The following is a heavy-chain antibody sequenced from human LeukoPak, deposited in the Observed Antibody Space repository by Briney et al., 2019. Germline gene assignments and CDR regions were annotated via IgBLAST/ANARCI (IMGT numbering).Heavy chain of an antibody. Sequence: ASVKVSCKASGYTLTSYAMHWVRQAPGQRLEWMGWINAGNGNTKYSQKFQGRVTITRDTSASTAYMELSSLRSEDTAVYYCARDDPSSSGSYFDYWGQGTLVTVSS. CDR2: INAGNGNT. J-gene: IGHJ4*02. V-gene: IGHV1-3*01. D-gene: IGHD3-10*01. CDR1: GYTLTSYA. CDR3: ARDDPSSSGSYFDY.